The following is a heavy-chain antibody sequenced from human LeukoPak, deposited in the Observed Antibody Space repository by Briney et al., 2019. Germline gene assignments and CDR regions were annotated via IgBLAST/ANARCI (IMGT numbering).Heavy chain of an antibody. Sequence: PGGSLRLSCAASGFTFRSYAMNWVRQAPGKGLEWVSGIINSGGSTYYADSVKGRFSISRDNSKNTLYLQMNSLRAEDTAVYYCAKDSSSTNMYYGMDVWGQGTTVIVSS. J-gene: IGHJ6*02. CDR3: AKDSSSTNMYYGMDV. V-gene: IGHV3-23*01. CDR2: IINSGGST. D-gene: IGHD6-19*01. CDR1: GFTFRSYA.